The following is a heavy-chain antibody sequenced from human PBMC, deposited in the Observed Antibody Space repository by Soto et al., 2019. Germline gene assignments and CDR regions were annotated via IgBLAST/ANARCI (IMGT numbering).Heavy chain of an antibody. CDR3: GRGSSNSLWHFDL. J-gene: IGHJ2*01. V-gene: IGHV1-46*03. D-gene: IGHD6-13*01. CDR2: INPSDSST. CDR1: GYTFTNNY. Sequence: QVHLVQSGAEVKKPGASVKLSCKASGYTFTNNYLYWVRQAPGQGLEWMGMINPSDSSTTYARNFQVTVTMTTGTSTSSVYMEVTRLRSEDTYVYDCGRGSSNSLWHFDLGGRGTLFTVRS.